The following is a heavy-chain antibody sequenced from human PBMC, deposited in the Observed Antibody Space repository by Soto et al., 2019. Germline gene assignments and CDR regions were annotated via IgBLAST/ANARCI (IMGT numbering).Heavy chain of an antibody. CDR1: GDSVSSNSAA. D-gene: IGHD1-7*01. Sequence: SQPLSLTCAISGDSVSSNSAAWYWIRKSPSSGLEWLGRTYYRSRWYNDYSLSVKSRISINPDTSKNQFSLQLNSVTPEDTAVYYCARGSSGTTSWFDPWGQGTLVTVSS. V-gene: IGHV6-1*01. CDR2: TYYRSRWYN. J-gene: IGHJ5*02. CDR3: ARGSSGTTSWFDP.